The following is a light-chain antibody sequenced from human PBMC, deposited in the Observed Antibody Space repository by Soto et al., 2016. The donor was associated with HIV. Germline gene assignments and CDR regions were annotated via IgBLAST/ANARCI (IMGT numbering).Light chain of an antibody. CDR2: AAS. CDR3: QQSYSNPPYT. V-gene: IGKV1-39*01. Sequence: DIQMTQSPSSLSASVGDRVTLTCRASQTIHAYLNWYQQKPGKVPVLLIYAASTLQSGVPSRFSGSGSGTHFTLTISSLQPEDFATYYCQQSYSNPPYTFGQGTKLEIK. J-gene: IGKJ2*01. CDR1: QTIHAY.